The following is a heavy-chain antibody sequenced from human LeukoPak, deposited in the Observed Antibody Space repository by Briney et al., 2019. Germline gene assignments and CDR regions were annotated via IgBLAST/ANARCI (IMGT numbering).Heavy chain of an antibody. D-gene: IGHD3-9*01. CDR2: INTGNGNT. CDR3: ARGGRRYFDYFDY. Sequence: ASVKVSCKASGYTFTSYAMHWVRQAPGQRLEWMGWINTGNGNTKYSQKFQGRVTITRDTSASTAYMELSSLRFEDTAVYYCARGGRRYFDYFDYWGQGTLVTVSS. CDR1: GYTFTSYA. V-gene: IGHV1-3*04. J-gene: IGHJ4*02.